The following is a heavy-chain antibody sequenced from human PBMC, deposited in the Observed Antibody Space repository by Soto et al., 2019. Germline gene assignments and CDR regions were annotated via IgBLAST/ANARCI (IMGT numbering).Heavy chain of an antibody. CDR3: ARDFKPPMASEYNWDQDREDY. CDR2: IIPIVGTA. CDR1: AGSLSGYA. V-gene: IGHV1-69*11. J-gene: IGHJ4*02. D-gene: IGHD1-20*01. Sequence: SVKVCWTAHAGSLSGYAINLVRQAPGQGLEWIGKIIPIVGTAVYSQKFHGRVTMTGDASRSTAYMELSSLRSEDTAVYYCARDFKPPMASEYNWDQDREDYWGQGTPVTVSS.